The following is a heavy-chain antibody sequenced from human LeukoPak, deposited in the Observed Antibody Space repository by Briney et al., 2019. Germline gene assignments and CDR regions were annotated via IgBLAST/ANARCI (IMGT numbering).Heavy chain of an antibody. CDR1: GGSINSSNW. CDR3: ATTFNWAFDY. D-gene: IGHD7-27*01. CDR2: IFHSGST. Sequence: SRTLSLTCAVSGGSINSSNWWSWVRQPPGKGLEFIGEIFHSGSTNYNPSLKSRVTLSVDKSKNQFSLKLTSVTAADTAVYYCATTFNWAFDYWGQGTLVAVSS. J-gene: IGHJ4*02. V-gene: IGHV4-4*02.